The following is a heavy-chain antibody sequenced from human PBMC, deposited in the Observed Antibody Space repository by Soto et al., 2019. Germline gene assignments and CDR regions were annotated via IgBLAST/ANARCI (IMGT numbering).Heavy chain of an antibody. D-gene: IGHD1-26*01. CDR3: ARAIVGATGNWFDP. CDR1: GGSFSGYY. V-gene: IGHV4-34*01. Sequence: ASETLSLTCAVYGGSFSGYYWSWIRQPPGKGLEWIGEINHSGSTNYNPSLKSRVTISVDTSKNQFSLKLSSVTAADTAVYYCARAIVGATGNWFDPWGQGTLVTVSS. J-gene: IGHJ5*02. CDR2: INHSGST.